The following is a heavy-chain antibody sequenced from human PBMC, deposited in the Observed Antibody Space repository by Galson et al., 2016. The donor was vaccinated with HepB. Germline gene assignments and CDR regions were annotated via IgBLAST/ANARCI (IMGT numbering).Heavy chain of an antibody. J-gene: IGHJ4*02. V-gene: IGHV1-18*04. CDR2: ISPYNGKT. CDR3: ARADHLIGNRY. D-gene: IGHD1-20*01. Sequence: SVKVSCKVSGYTFMSYGISWVRQAPGQGLEWMGWISPYNGKTDYAQKFQGRVTMTTGTSTNTVYMELRSLRSDDTAIYYCARADHLIGNRYWGQGTLVTVSS. CDR1: GYTFMSYG.